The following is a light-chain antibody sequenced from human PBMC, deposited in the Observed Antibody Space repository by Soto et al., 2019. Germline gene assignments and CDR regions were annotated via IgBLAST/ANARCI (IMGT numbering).Light chain of an antibody. CDR3: SSYTSSSNVV. CDR2: DVS. V-gene: IGLV2-14*01. Sequence: QSVLTQPASVSGSPGQSITISCTGTSSDVGGYNYVSWYQQHPGKDPKLMIYDVSNRPSGVSNRFSGSKSGNTASLTISGLQAEDEADYYCSSYTSSSNVVFGRGTKLTVL. J-gene: IGLJ2*01. CDR1: SSDVGGYNY.